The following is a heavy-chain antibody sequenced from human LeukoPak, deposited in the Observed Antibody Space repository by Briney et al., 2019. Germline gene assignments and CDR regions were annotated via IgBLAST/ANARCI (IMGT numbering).Heavy chain of an antibody. V-gene: IGHV1-2*02. D-gene: IGHD2-2*01. CDR3: ARACSDQYQLLSFGFDY. J-gene: IGHJ4*02. CDR1: GYTFTGYY. Sequence: ASVKVSCKASGYTFTGYYMHWVRQAPGQGLEWMGWINPNSGGTNYAQKFQGRVTMTRDTSISTAYMELSRLRSDDTAVYYCARACSDQYQLLSFGFDYWGQGTLVTVSS. CDR2: INPNSGGT.